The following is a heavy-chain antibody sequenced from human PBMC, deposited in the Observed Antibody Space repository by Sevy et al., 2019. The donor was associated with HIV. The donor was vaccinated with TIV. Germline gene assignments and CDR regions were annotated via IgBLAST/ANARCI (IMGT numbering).Heavy chain of an antibody. CDR1: GFTLDDFT. CDR3: AKDIPGYSGFDH. D-gene: IGHD3-10*01. CDR2: IRWDAKKT. Sequence: GFLRPSRAASGFTLDDFTIHWVRPVSGKGLEWVSPIRWDAKKTDYANSVEGRFTVSRDNRKNSLYLQMNSLRSEDTALYFCAKDIPGYSGFDHWGQGTLVTVSS. V-gene: IGHV3-43*01. J-gene: IGHJ4*02.